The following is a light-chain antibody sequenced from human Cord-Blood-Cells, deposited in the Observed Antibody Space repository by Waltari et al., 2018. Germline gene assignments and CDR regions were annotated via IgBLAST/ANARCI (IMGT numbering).Light chain of an antibody. CDR1: SSDVGGYNY. CDR3: SSYTSSSTWV. CDR2: DVS. V-gene: IGLV2-14*03. J-gene: IGLJ3*02. Sequence: QSALTQPASVSGSPGKSNTISCTGTSSDVGGYNYVSWYHQHPGKAPKLMIYDVSNRPSGVSNRFSGSKSGNTASRTISGLQAEDEADYYCSSYTSSSTWVFGGGTKLTVL.